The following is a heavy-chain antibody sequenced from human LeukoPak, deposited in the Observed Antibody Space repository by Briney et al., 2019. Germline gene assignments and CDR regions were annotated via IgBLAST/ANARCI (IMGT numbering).Heavy chain of an antibody. Sequence: GESLKIPCKGSGYSFPSYWISRVRQMPGKGLEWMGRIDPSDSYTNYSPSFQGHVTISADKSISTAYLQWSSLKASDTAMYYCARSEAVAGTINYWGQGTLVTVSS. J-gene: IGHJ4*02. CDR3: ARSEAVAGTINY. CDR1: GYSFPSYW. D-gene: IGHD6-19*01. CDR2: IDPSDSYT. V-gene: IGHV5-10-1*01.